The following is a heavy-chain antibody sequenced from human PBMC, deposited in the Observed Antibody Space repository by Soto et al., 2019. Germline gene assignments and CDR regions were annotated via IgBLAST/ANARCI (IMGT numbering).Heavy chain of an antibody. CDR1: GFTFSTYS. J-gene: IGHJ6*02. CDR2: ISSSGSSI. V-gene: IGHV3-48*02. Sequence: EVQLVESGGGLVQPGGSLRLSCAASGFTFSTYSMNWVRQAPGKGLEWVSYISSSGSSIFYADSVKGLFTISRDNAKNSLYLQMNSLRDEDTAVYYCARLPAAMGYYYYGMDVWGQGTTVTVSS. CDR3: ARLPAAMGYYYYGMDV. D-gene: IGHD2-2*01.